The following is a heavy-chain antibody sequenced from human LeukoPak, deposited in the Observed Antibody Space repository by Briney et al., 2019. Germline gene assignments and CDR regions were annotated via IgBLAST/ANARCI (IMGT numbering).Heavy chain of an antibody. CDR1: GYTFTGYY. CDR3: SLSWELVLDGSGYWYFDL. CDR2: INPNSGGT. Sequence: GVSVKVSCKASGYTFTGYYMHGVRQAPGQGREWMGWINPNSGGTNYAQKFQGRVTMTRDTSISTAYMKLSRLRSDDTAVYYCSLSWELVLDGSGYWYFDLWGRGTLVTVSS. J-gene: IGHJ2*01. D-gene: IGHD1-26*01. V-gene: IGHV1-2*02.